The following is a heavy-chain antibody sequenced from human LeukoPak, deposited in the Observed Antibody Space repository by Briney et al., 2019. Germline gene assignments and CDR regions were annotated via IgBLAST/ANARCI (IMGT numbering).Heavy chain of an antibody. CDR1: GYTFTNYD. CDR2: ISAYMGDT. D-gene: IGHD3-3*01. J-gene: IGHJ6*04. CDR3: ARDYDFGVGMDV. Sequence: ASVKVSCKASGYTFTNYDISWVRQAPGQGLEWVGWISAYMGDTDYAQRLQGRVTMTTDTSTSTAYMELRSLTSDDTAVYYCARDYDFGVGMDVWGTGTTVTVSS. V-gene: IGHV1-18*01.